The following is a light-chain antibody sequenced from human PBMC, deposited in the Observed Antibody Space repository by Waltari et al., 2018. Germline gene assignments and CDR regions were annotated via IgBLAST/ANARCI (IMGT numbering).Light chain of an antibody. V-gene: IGKV4-1*01. CDR1: QSVLYSSNHKNY. J-gene: IGKJ2*01. CDR2: WAS. CDR3: QQYYGTPYT. Sequence: DIVMTQSPDSLAVSLGERATINCKSSQSVLYSSNHKNYLSWYQQKPGQPPKLLIYWASTRESGVPDRFSGSASGTDFTLTISSLQAEDVAVYYCQQYYGTPYTFGQGTKVEIK.